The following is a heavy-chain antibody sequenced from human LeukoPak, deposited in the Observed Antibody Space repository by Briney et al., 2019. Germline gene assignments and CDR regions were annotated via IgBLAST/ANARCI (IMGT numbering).Heavy chain of an antibody. J-gene: IGHJ4*02. V-gene: IGHV4-59*01. Sequence: PSETLSLTCTVSGGSISSYYWSWIRQPPGKGLEWIGYIYYSGSTNYNPSLKSRVTIPVDTSNNQFSLRLSSVTAADTAIYYCARGYSYGSYYFDYWGQGTLVTVSS. CDR3: ARGYSYGSYYFDY. CDR2: IYYSGST. D-gene: IGHD5-18*01. CDR1: GGSISSYY.